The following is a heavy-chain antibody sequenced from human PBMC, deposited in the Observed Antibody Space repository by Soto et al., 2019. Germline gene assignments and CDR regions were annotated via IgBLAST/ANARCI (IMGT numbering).Heavy chain of an antibody. Sequence: QVHLQESGPGLIKPSETLSLTCSVSGASVTSDSYHWTWIRQPPGKGLEWMGQTGSTNYNPSLKSRISISVDTSKHQFSLNLDSVTAADTAIYYCAIYKAGAGGNGFWGQGTLVIVSS. CDR1: GASVTSDSYH. V-gene: IGHV4-61*01. J-gene: IGHJ4*02. CDR2: QTGST. D-gene: IGHD6-19*01. CDR3: AIYKAGAGGNGF.